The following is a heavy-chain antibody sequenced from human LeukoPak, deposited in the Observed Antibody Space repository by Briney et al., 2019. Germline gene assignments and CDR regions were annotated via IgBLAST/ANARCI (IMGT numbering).Heavy chain of an antibody. CDR2: ISYDGSNK. J-gene: IGHJ1*01. CDR3: ARWDRDGYTYSVGGYFQH. D-gene: IGHD5-24*01. Sequence: PGGSLRLSCAASGFTFSSYAMHWVRQAPGKGLEWVAVISYDGSNKYYADSVKGRFTISRDNSKNTLYLQMNSLRAEDTAVYYCARWDRDGYTYSVGGYFQHWGQGTLVTVSS. CDR1: GFTFSSYA. V-gene: IGHV3-30*04.